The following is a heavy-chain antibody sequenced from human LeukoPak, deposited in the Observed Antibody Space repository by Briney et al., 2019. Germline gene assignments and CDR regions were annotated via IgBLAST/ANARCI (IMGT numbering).Heavy chain of an antibody. CDR2: ISGGGDDT. J-gene: IGHJ4*02. D-gene: IGHD2-15*01. V-gene: IGHV3-23*01. Sequence: GGSLRLSCAASGFTFSNYAMTWVRQAPGKGLEWVSIISGGGDDTKYSDSVEGRFTISRDESRNTLSLQMNSLRAEDTAVYYCAKGVVVVAAKYYFDYWGQGTLVTVSS. CDR1: GFTFSNYA. CDR3: AKGVVVVAAKYYFDY.